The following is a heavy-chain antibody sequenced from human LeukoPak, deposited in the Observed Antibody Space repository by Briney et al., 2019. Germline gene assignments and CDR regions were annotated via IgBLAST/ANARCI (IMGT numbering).Heavy chain of an antibody. Sequence: GGSLRLSCAASGFTFSNAWMSWVRQAPGKGLEWVGRIKSKTDGGTTDYAAPVKGRFTISRDDSKNTLYLQMNSPKTEDTAVYYCTTTGITIFGVVIRYYYYGMDVWGQGTTVTVSS. J-gene: IGHJ6*02. CDR2: IKSKTDGGTT. D-gene: IGHD3-3*01. CDR3: TTTGITIFGVVIRYYYYGMDV. CDR1: GFTFSNAW. V-gene: IGHV3-15*01.